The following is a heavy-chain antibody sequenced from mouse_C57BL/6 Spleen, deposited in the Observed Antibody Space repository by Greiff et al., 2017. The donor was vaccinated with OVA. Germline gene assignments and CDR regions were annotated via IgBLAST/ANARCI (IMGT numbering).Heavy chain of an antibody. V-gene: IGHV7-3*01. CDR3: ARSSNYGSSYGYFDV. D-gene: IGHD1-1*01. CDR2: IRNKANGYTT. J-gene: IGHJ1*03. CDR1: GFTFTDYY. Sequence: EVKLVESGGGLVQPGGSLSLSCAASGFTFTDYYMSWVRQPPGKALEWLGFIRNKANGYTTEYSASVKGRFTISRDNSQSSLYLQRNALRAEDSATYYCARSSNYGSSYGYFDVWGTGTTVTVSS.